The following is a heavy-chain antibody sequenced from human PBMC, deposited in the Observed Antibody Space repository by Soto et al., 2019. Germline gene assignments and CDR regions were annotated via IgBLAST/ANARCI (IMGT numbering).Heavy chain of an antibody. CDR1: GFTFSSYE. Sequence: GGPLRLSCAASGFTFSSYEMNWVRQAPGQGLEWVSYISDSGGTVYYADSVKGRFTVSRDNAQNSVYLQMNSLRTEDTAVYYCARDLLHYDFWSGYSAYFYYGMDVWGPGTTVTVSS. J-gene: IGHJ6*02. CDR2: ISDSGGTV. V-gene: IGHV3-48*03. CDR3: ARDLLHYDFWSGYSAYFYYGMDV. D-gene: IGHD3-3*01.